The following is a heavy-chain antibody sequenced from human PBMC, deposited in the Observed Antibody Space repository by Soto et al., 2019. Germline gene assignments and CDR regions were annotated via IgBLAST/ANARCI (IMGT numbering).Heavy chain of an antibody. CDR1: GYTFTSYY. Sequence: GASVKVSCKASGYTFTSYYMHWVRQAPGQGLEWMGIINPSGGSTSYAQKFQGRVTMTRDTSTSTVYMELSSLRSEDTAVYYCARRSRITGTLTQSRRYYFDYWGQGTLVTVSS. CDR2: INPSGGST. D-gene: IGHD1-20*01. CDR3: ARRSRITGTLTQSRRYYFDY. V-gene: IGHV1-46*03. J-gene: IGHJ4*02.